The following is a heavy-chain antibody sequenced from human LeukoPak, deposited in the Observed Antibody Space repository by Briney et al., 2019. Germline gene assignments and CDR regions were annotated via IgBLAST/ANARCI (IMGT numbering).Heavy chain of an antibody. Sequence: PGGSLRLSFAASGFPFSKYWMLWVRQAPGKGLESVSRINTDGTVTTYADSVKGRFTVSRDNADNTMFLQMNSVRDEDTAVYYCATKQWLAPPPDSWGQGTPVTVSS. J-gene: IGHJ4*02. CDR2: INTDGTVT. CDR1: GFPFSKYW. V-gene: IGHV3-74*01. D-gene: IGHD6-19*01. CDR3: ATKQWLAPPPDS.